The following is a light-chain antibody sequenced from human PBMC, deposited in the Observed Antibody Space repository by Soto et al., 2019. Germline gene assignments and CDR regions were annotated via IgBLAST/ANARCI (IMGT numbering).Light chain of an antibody. CDR1: STNIGAGYD. CDR3: QSYDPSLIVM. V-gene: IGLV1-40*01. J-gene: IGLJ3*02. CDR2: GHN. Sequence: QAVVTQPSSVSGAPGQRVTISCTGSSTNIGAGYDVHWYQQLPGMAPKLLIYGHNNRPSGVPDRFSVSKSGTSVSLAITGLQPEDEADYYCQSYDPSLIVMFGGGTKVTVL.